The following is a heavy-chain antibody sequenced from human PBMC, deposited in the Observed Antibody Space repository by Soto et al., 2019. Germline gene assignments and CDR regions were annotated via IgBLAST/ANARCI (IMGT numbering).Heavy chain of an antibody. J-gene: IGHJ5*02. CDR3: AKGGPTFLNWFGP. D-gene: IGHD5-12*01. V-gene: IGHV3-23*01. CDR2: ISNSGHNA. CDR1: GFTFSSYA. Sequence: GGSLRLSCAASGFTFSSYAMNWVRQAPGKGLEWISVISNSGHNAYYADSVKGRFTISRDNSKNTLYLQIKSLRAEDTAAYYCAKGGPTFLNWFGPWGQGTLVTVSS.